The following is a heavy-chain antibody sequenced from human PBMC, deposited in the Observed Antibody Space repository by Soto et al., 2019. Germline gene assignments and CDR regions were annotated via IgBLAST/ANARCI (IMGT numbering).Heavy chain of an antibody. J-gene: IGHJ4*02. Sequence: SETLSPTCTVSGDTTSSADFFWSWLRQPPGEGLXGIXXVXXSXXXXXNXXRKSRLSMSVDTSKNQVSLKLSSVTAAETAVYYCARIRSTYGDYFDSWGQGTLVTVSS. CDR1: GDTTSSADFF. D-gene: IGHD4-17*01. V-gene: IGHV4-30-4*01. CDR3: ARIRSTYGDYFDS. CDR2: VXXSXXX.